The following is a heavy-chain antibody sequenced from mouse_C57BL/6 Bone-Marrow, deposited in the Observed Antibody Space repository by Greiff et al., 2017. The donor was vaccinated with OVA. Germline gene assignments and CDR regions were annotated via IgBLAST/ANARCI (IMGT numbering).Heavy chain of an antibody. D-gene: IGHD2-3*01. Sequence: QVQLQQSGAELARPGASVKLSCKASGYTFTSYGISWVKQRTGQGLAWIGTIYPRSGNTYYNEKFKGKATLTADKSSSTAYMELRSLTSEDSAVYFCAREKLYDGYYFDYWGQGTTLTVSS. V-gene: IGHV1-81*01. CDR2: IYPRSGNT. CDR3: AREKLYDGYYFDY. J-gene: IGHJ2*01. CDR1: GYTFTSYG.